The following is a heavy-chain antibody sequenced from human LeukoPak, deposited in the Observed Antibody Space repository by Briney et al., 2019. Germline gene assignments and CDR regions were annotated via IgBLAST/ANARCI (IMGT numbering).Heavy chain of an antibody. J-gene: IGHJ4*02. CDR2: IYYNGNT. D-gene: IGHD3-10*01. Sequence: SETLSLTCTVSGGSVSSGSYYWSWIRQPPGKGLEWIGYIYYNGNTNYNPSLKSRVTISVDTSKNQFSLKLSSVTAADTAVYYCASDMVRGIIKYYFDYWGQGTLVTVSS. V-gene: IGHV4-61*01. CDR1: GGSVSSGSYY. CDR3: ASDMVRGIIKYYFDY.